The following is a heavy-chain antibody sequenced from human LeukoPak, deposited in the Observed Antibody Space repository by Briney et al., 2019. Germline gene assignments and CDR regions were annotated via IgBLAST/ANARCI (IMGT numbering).Heavy chain of an antibody. CDR3: ARDRTIFGVVTSDY. J-gene: IGHJ4*02. CDR1: GFTFSSYS. CDR2: ISSSSSYI. V-gene: IGHV3-21*01. Sequence: PGGSLRLSCAASGFTFSSYSMNWVRQAPGKGLEWVSSISSSSSYIYYADSVKGRFTISRDNAKNSLYLQMNSLRAEDTAVYYCARDRTIFGVVTSDYWGQGTLVTVSS. D-gene: IGHD3-3*01.